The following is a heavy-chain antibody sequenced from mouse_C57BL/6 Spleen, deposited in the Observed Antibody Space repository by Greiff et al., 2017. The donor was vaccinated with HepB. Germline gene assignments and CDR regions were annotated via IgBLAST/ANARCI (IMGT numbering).Heavy chain of an antibody. CDR1: GYSITSGYY. J-gene: IGHJ3*01. Sequence: EVKVEESGPGLVKPSQSLSLTCSVTGYSITSGYYWNWIRQFPGNKLEWMGYISYDGSNNYNPSLKNRISITRDTSKNQFFLKLNSVTTEDTATYYCARGDSNYGGWFAYWGQGTLVTVSA. V-gene: IGHV3-6*01. CDR2: ISYDGSN. CDR3: ARGDSNYGGWFAY. D-gene: IGHD2-5*01.